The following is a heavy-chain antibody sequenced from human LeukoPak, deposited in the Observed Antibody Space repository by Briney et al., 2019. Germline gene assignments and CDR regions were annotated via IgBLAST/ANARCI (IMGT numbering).Heavy chain of an antibody. J-gene: IGHJ6*03. Sequence: ASETLSLTCTVSGGSISSSSYYWGWIRQPPGKGLEWIGSIYYSGSTNYNPSLKSRVTISVDTSKNQFSLKLSSVTAADTAVYYCARGNFGYYGSGSYYNGYYMDVWGKGTTVTVSS. CDR3: ARGNFGYYGSGSYYNGYYMDV. V-gene: IGHV4-39*07. CDR1: GGSISSSSYY. D-gene: IGHD3-10*01. CDR2: IYYSGST.